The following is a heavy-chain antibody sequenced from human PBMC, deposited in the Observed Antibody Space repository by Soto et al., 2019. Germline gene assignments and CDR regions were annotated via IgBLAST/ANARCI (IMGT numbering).Heavy chain of an antibody. V-gene: IGHV4-59*01. J-gene: IGHJ6*02. Sequence: SETLSLTCTVSGDSISNYYWSWIRQPPGKGLEWIGYIYNSGTTNSNPSLKSRVTMPEDTSKNQFSLKLTSVTAADTAVYYCARDRRFYYGLDVWGPGATVT. CDR1: GDSISNYY. D-gene: IGHD6-6*01. CDR3: ARDRRFYYGLDV. CDR2: IYNSGTT.